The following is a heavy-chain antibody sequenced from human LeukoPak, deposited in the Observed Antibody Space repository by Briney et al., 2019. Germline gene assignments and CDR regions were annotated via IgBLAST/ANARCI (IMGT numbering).Heavy chain of an antibody. CDR3: TRLGPAYDYGGNET. CDR1: GFTFSGSA. J-gene: IGHJ5*02. Sequence: PGGSLRLSCAASGFTFSGSAMHWVRQASGKGLEWVGRIRSKANSYATAYAASVKGRFTISRDDSKNTAYLQMNSLKTEDTAVYYCTRLGPAYDYGGNETWGQGTLVTVSS. D-gene: IGHD4-23*01. V-gene: IGHV3-73*01. CDR2: IRSKANSYAT.